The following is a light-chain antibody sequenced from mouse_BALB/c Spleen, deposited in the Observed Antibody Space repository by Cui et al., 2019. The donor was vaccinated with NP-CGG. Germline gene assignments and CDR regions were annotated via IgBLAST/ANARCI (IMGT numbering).Light chain of an antibody. V-gene: IGLV1*01. CDR3: ALWHSNHWV. CDR1: TGAVTTSNY. CDR2: GTN. Sequence: QAVVTQESALTTSPGETVTLTCRSNTGAVTTSNYANWVQEKPDHLFTGLIGGTNNRAPGVPARFSGSLIGDKAALTITGAQTEDEAIYFCALWHSNHWVFGGGTKLTVL. J-gene: IGLJ1*01.